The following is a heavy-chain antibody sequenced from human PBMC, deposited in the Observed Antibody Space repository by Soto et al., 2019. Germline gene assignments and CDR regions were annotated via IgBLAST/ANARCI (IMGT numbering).Heavy chain of an antibody. J-gene: IGHJ4*02. D-gene: IGHD3-9*01. Sequence: GGSLRLSCAASGFTFSSYAMSWVRQAPGKGLEWVSGISGTGAGTYYADSVKGRFTISRDNPKNTVYLQMNSLRAEDTAVYYCATVTGWRYFDYWGQGTLVTVSS. CDR1: GFTFSSYA. CDR2: ISGTGAGT. CDR3: ATVTGWRYFDY. V-gene: IGHV3-23*01.